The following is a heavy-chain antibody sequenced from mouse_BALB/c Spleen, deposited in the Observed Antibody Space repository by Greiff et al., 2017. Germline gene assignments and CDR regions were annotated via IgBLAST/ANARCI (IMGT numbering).Heavy chain of an antibody. V-gene: IGHV3-8*02. J-gene: IGHJ1*01. CDR1: GDSITSGY. CDR2: ISYSGST. Sequence: EVKVEESGPSLVKPSQTLSLTCSVTGDSITSGYWNWIRKFPGNKLEYMGYISYSGSTYYNPSLKSRISITRDTSKNQYYLQLNSVTTEDTATYYCARYLYGSSYGYFDVWGAGTTVTVSS. CDR3: ARYLYGSSYGYFDV. D-gene: IGHD1-1*01.